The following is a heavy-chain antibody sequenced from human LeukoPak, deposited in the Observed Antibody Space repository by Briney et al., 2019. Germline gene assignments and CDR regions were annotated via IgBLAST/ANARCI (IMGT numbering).Heavy chain of an antibody. CDR1: GLSFSSFA. CDR2: ISANGDNT. Sequence: RGGSRRLSCATSGLSFSSFAMSCVRQAAGEGVEWVSGISANGDNTYYTDSVKGRFAISRDNSKNMLYLQMNSLRAEDTAVYYCAKYDFWSGYYTDYWGQGTLVTVSS. D-gene: IGHD3-3*01. CDR3: AKYDFWSGYYTDY. V-gene: IGHV3-23*01. J-gene: IGHJ4*02.